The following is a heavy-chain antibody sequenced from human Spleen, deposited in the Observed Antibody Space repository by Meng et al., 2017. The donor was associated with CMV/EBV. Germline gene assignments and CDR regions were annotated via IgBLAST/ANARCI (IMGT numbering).Heavy chain of an antibody. CDR1: GFTVSSNY. D-gene: IGHD6-13*01. V-gene: IGHV3-53*01. J-gene: IGHJ4*02. CDR3: ARDHDYTSSWSGPFDY. Sequence: GESLKISCAASGFTVSSNYMSWVRQAPGKGLEWVSVIYSGGSTYYADSVKGRFTISRDNSKNTLYLQMNSLRAEDTAVYYCARDHDYTSSWSGPFDYWGQGTLVTVSS. CDR2: IYSGGST.